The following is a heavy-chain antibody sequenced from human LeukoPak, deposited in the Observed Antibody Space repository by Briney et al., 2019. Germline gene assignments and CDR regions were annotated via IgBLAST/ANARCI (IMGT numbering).Heavy chain of an antibody. Sequence: GGSLRLSCAASASIVSSSYMSWVRQAPGKGLEWVSVIYSGGSTYYADSVKGRFTISRDNSKNTLYLQMNSLRAEDTAVYYCARDPNVVVVPAANRPLDYWGQGTLVTVSS. J-gene: IGHJ4*02. V-gene: IGHV3-66*01. CDR3: ARDPNVVVVPAANRPLDY. D-gene: IGHD2-2*01. CDR1: ASIVSSSY. CDR2: IYSGGST.